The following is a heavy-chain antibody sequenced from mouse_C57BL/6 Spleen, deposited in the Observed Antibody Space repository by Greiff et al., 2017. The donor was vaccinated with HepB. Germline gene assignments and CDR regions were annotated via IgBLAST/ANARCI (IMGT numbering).Heavy chain of an antibody. CDR1: GYTFTDYN. Sequence: VQLQQSGPELAKPGASVKIPCKASGYTFTDYNMDWVKQSHGKSLEWIGDINPNNGGTIYNQKFKGKATLTVDKSSSTAYMELRSLTSEDTAVYYCARRGDYGNYVGYWGQGTTLTVSS. D-gene: IGHD2-1*01. J-gene: IGHJ2*01. V-gene: IGHV1-18*01. CDR3: ARRGDYGNYVGY. CDR2: INPNNGGT.